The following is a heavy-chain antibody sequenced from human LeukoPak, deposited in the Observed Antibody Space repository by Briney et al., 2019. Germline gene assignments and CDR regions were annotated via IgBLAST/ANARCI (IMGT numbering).Heavy chain of an antibody. V-gene: IGHV5-51*01. CDR2: IYPGDSDA. CDR3: ARHVGESSDAFDI. Sequence: GESLNISCQGSGYGFTSYWNGWVRQMPGKGLGWMGIIYPGDSDARYSPSFQGQVTIPADKSIRTAYLQWSSLKASATPRHYFARHVGESSDAFDIWGQGTMVTVSS. J-gene: IGHJ3*02. D-gene: IGHD3-10*01. CDR1: GYGFTSYW.